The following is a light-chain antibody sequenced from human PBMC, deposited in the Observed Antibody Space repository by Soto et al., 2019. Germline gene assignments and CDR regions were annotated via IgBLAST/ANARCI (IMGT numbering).Light chain of an antibody. CDR2: EVS. Sequence: QSGLTQPASVCGSPGQSITISCTGTSSEDGNYKYVSWYQQDPGKAPKPLIYEVSNRPSGVSNRFSRSKSGNTASLTISGLQAEDETDYYCFSYTSSGTYVFGTGTKVTVL. V-gene: IGLV2-14*01. CDR3: FSYTSSGTYV. CDR1: SSEDGNYKY. J-gene: IGLJ1*01.